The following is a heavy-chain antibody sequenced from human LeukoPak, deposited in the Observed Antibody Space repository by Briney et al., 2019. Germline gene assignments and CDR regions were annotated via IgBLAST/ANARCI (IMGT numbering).Heavy chain of an antibody. D-gene: IGHD4-17*01. CDR1: GFTFSSHW. V-gene: IGHV3-23*01. Sequence: PGGSLRLSCAASGFTFSSHWMHWVRQAPGKGLVWVSAISGSGGSTYYADSVKGRFTISRDNSKNTLYLQMNSLRAEDAAVYYCAKDRGYGDYYEDFDYWGQGTLVTVSS. J-gene: IGHJ4*02. CDR2: ISGSGGST. CDR3: AKDRGYGDYYEDFDY.